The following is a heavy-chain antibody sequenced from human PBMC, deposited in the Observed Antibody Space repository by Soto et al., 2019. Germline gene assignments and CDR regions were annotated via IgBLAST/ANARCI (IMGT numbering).Heavy chain of an antibody. CDR1: GDFISSNNW. D-gene: IGHD6-19*01. J-gene: IGHJ4*02. CDR3: ARGLSLVVAGNRLGLPDY. Sequence: QVQLQESGPGLVKPSGTLSLTCTVSGDFISSNNWWNWVRQPPGKGLEWIGEIYHSGSTNYNPSLRSRVIISVDTSNNQFSLRLSSVTAADTAIYYCARGLSLVVAGNRLGLPDYWGQGTLVTVSS. CDR2: IYHSGST. V-gene: IGHV4-4*02.